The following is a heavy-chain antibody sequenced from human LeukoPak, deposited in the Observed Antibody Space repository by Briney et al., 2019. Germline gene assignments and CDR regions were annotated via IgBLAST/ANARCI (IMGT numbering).Heavy chain of an antibody. J-gene: IGHJ6*02. Sequence: GGSLRLSCAASGFTFSSYGMHWVRQAPGKGLEWVAVISYDGSNKYYADSVKGRFTISRDNSKNTLYLQMNSLRAEDTAVYYCAKFGYDSSGYYWVSWKYYYYYYGIDVWGQGTTVTVSS. D-gene: IGHD3-22*01. V-gene: IGHV3-30*18. CDR1: GFTFSSYG. CDR3: AKFGYDSSGYYWVSWKYYYYYYGIDV. CDR2: ISYDGSNK.